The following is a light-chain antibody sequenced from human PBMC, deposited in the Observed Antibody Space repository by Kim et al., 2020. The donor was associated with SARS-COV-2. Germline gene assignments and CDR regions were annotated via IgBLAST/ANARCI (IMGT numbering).Light chain of an antibody. CDR2: NID. CDR3: VLYMGSGLWV. Sequence: QAVVTQEPSFSVSPGGTVTLTCGLRSGSVSTSYYPSWYQQTPGQAPRTLIYNIDSRSSGVPDRFSGSILGNKAALTITGAQADDDSDYYCVLYMGSGLWVFGGGTQLTVL. CDR1: SGSVSTSYY. V-gene: IGLV8-61*01. J-gene: IGLJ3*02.